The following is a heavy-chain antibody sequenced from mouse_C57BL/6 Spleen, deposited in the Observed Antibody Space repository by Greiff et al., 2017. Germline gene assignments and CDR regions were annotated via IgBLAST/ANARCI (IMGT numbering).Heavy chain of an antibody. CDR1: GFSLTSYG. CDR3: ARGATGTRYAMDY. V-gene: IGHV2-6*03. Sequence: QVQLKESGPGLVAPSQSLSITCTVSGFSLTSYGVHWVRQPPGKGLEWLVVIWSDGSTTYNSALKSRLSISKDNSKSQVFLKMNSLQTDDTAMYYCARGATGTRYAMDYWGQGTSVTVSS. CDR2: IWSDGST. D-gene: IGHD4-1*01. J-gene: IGHJ4*01.